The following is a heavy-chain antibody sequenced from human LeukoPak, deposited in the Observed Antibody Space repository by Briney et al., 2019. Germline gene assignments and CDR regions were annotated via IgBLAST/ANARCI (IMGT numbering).Heavy chain of an antibody. CDR2: IYYSGST. D-gene: IGHD4-17*01. V-gene: IGHV4-59*01. CDR1: GGSISSYY. Sequence: PSETLSLTCTVSGGSISSYYWSWLRQPPGKGLEWIGYIYYSGSTNYNPSLKSRVTISVDTSKNQFSLKLSSVTAADTAVYYCARANYGDLSDYWGQGTLVTVSS. CDR3: ARANYGDLSDY. J-gene: IGHJ4*02.